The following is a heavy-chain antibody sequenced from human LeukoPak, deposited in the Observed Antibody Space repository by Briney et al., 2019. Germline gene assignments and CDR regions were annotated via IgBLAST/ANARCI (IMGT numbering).Heavy chain of an antibody. V-gene: IGHV4-38-2*01. D-gene: IGHD6-13*01. CDR3: ARRLATYSSSWGC. J-gene: IGHJ4*02. CDR1: GYSISSGYY. CDR2: IYHSGNA. Sequence: SETLSLTCSVSGYSISSGYYWGWIRQPPEKGLEWIGSIYHSGNAYYNPSLKSRVTISVDTSKNQFSLKLTSVTAADTAFYYCARRLATYSSSWGCWGQGTLVTVSS.